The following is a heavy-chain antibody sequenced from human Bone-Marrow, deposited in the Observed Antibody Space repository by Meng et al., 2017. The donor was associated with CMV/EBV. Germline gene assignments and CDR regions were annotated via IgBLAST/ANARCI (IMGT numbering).Heavy chain of an antibody. V-gene: IGHV4-39*06. CDR3: ARDIDPYSSSWAFDY. Sequence: SETLSLSCTVSGGSISSSSYYWGWIRQPPGKGLEWIGSIYYSGSNYYNPSLKSRVTISVDTSKNQFPLKLSPVTAADTAVYYCARDIDPYSSSWAFDYWGQGTLVTVSS. CDR2: IYYSGSN. D-gene: IGHD6-13*01. CDR1: GGSISSSSYY. J-gene: IGHJ4*02.